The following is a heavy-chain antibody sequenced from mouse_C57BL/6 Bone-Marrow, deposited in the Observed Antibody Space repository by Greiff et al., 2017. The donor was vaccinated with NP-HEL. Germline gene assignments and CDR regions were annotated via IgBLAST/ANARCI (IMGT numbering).Heavy chain of an antibody. J-gene: IGHJ4*01. CDR3: ARALYDGAGDY. Sequence: EVQLVESGPELVKPGASVKISCKASGYSFTGYYMNWVKQSPEKSLEWIGEINPSTGGTTYNQKFKAKATLTVDKSSSTAYMQLKSLTSEDSAVYYCARALYDGAGDYWGQGTSVTVSS. V-gene: IGHV1-42*01. CDR2: INPSTGGT. CDR1: GYSFTGYY. D-gene: IGHD2-12*01.